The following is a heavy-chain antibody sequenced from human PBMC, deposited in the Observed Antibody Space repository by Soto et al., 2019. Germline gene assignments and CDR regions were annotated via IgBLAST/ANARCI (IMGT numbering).Heavy chain of an antibody. CDR1: GYSFTGYF. CDR3: ARAHVRLPLASSDY. J-gene: IGHJ4*01. Sequence: QVQLVQSGAEVKKPGASVKVSCKASGYSFTGYFMHWVRQVPGQGLEWMGWTNPKSGVTKYPQKFQGRVTLTRDTTISTASMELTRRRSDDTAVYYGARAHVRLPLASSDYWGHGTLVTVSS. D-gene: IGHD6-25*01. CDR2: TNPKSGVT. V-gene: IGHV1-2*02.